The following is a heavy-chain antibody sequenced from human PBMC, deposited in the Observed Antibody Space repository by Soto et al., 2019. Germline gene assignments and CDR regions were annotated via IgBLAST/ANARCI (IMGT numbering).Heavy chain of an antibody. CDR1: GYTFTGYY. V-gene: IGHV1-2*04. J-gene: IGHJ4*02. CDR2: INPNSGGT. CDR3: ATGGDYYGSPSPFDY. D-gene: IGHD3-10*01. Sequence: GASVKVSCKASGYTFTGYYIHWVRQAPGQGLEWMGWINPNSGGTNYAQKFQGWVTMTRDTSISTAYMELSRLRSDDTAVYYCATGGDYYGSPSPFDYWGQGTLVTVSS.